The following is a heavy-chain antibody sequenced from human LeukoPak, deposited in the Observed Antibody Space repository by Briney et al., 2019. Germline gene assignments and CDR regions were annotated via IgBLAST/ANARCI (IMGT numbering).Heavy chain of an antibody. V-gene: IGHV4-39*01. CDR3: ARYPLYDFWSGQGWFDP. CDR2: IYYSGST. J-gene: IGHJ5*02. Sequence: SETLSLTCTVSGGSISSSSYYWGWIRQPPGKGLEWIGSIYYSGSTYYNPSLKSRVTISVDTSKNQFSLKLSSVTAADTAVYYCARYPLYDFWSGQGWFDPWGQGTLVTVSS. CDR1: GGSISSSSYY. D-gene: IGHD3-3*01.